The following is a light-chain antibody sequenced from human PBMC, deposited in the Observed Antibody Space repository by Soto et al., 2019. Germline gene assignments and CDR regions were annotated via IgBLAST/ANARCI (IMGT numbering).Light chain of an antibody. CDR3: GTWDSSLSYYV. V-gene: IGLV1-51*01. CDR1: RSNDATNI. J-gene: IGLJ1*01. CDR2: ENN. Sequence: SLLTKPPSFSPTPGQNITISCPGSRSNDATNIVSWYQHLPGTAPRLLMSENNKRPSGIPDRFSGSKSSTSATLDITGLQTGDEADYYCGTWDSSLSYYVFGTGTKGTVL.